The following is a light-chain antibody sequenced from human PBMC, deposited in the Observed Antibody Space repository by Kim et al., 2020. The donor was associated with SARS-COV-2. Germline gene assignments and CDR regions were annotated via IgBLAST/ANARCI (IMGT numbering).Light chain of an antibody. CDR3: QVWDSSSDHVV. V-gene: IGLV3-21*04. CDR1: NIGSKS. CDR2: YDS. Sequence: SYELTQPPSVSVAPGKTARITCGGNNIGSKSVHWYQQKPGQAPVLVIYYDSHRPSGIPERFSGSNSGNTATLTICRVEAGDEADYYCQVWDSSSDHVVFGGGTQLTVL. J-gene: IGLJ2*01.